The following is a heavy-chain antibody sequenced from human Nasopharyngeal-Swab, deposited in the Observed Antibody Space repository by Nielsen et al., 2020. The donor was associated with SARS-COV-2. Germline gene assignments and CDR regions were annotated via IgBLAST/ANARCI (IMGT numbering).Heavy chain of an antibody. D-gene: IGHD2-15*01. CDR1: GYTFTRYY. V-gene: IGHV1-46*01. CDR2: INPGGGSA. CDR3: ARGGDPSKVVAATDCFAP. J-gene: IGHJ5*02. Sequence: ASVKVSCKASGYTFTRYYIHWVRQAPGQGLEWMGIINPGGGSARYSQNFQGRVTMTRDTSTSTVYMELSSLRSEDTAVYYCARGGDPSKVVAATDCFAPWAQEPWSPSPQ.